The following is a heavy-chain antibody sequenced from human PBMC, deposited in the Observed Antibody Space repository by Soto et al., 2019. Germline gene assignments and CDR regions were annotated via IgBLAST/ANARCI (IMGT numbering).Heavy chain of an antibody. CDR1: GYTFTTYH. Sequence: QVQLVQSGAEVKKPGASVKVSCKASGYTFTTYHISWVRQAPGQGLRWMGWISAYNGNTNYAKKLQGRVTMTTDTSTGTADKERGRRSSDDSAVYYCARGAPPELDGGQGTLVTVS. J-gene: IGHJ4*02. CDR2: ISAYNGNT. D-gene: IGHD1-7*01. V-gene: IGHV1-18*01. CDR3: ARGAPPELD.